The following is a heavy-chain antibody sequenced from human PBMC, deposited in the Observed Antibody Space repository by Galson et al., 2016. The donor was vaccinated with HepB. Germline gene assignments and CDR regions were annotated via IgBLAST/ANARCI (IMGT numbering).Heavy chain of an antibody. CDR3: ARDTPPTEAGENHYGVDV. CDR1: GAPMTSGGFF. D-gene: IGHD6-19*01. CDR2: IHYGGTT. V-gene: IGHV4-31*03. Sequence: SLTCTVSGAPMTSGGFFWTWIRQLPGKGLKWIGEIHYGGTTYYNPSLKGRVSMSLDMSQNQFYLTLTSVTAADTALYYCARDTPPTEAGENHYGVDVWGKGTMVTVSS. J-gene: IGHJ6*04.